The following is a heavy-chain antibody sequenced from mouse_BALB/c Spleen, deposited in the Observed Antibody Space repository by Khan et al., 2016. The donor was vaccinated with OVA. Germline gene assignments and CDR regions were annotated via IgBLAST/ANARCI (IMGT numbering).Heavy chain of an antibody. Sequence: VELEESGPGLVAPSQSLSITCTASGFSLTSSGLHWVSQPPGKGLEWLGIICAGGSKNYYSAIMTRLGISKDKAKSKVVLKINSLQTDDMAMYYCDRVDYYGYGFAYWGQGTMVTVSA. J-gene: IGHJ3*01. CDR3: DRVDYYGYGFAY. CDR1: GFSLTSSG. V-gene: IGHV2-9*02. D-gene: IGHD1-2*01. CDR2: ICAGGSK.